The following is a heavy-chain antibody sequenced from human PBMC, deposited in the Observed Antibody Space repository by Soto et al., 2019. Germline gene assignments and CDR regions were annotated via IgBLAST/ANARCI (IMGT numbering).Heavy chain of an antibody. V-gene: IGHV4-34*01. Sequence: PSETLSLTCADYGGSFSGYYWSWIRQPPGKGLEWIGEINHSGSTNYNPSLKSRVTISVDTSKNQFSLKLSSVTAADTAVYYCARARSWGYSYGNNHIDYWGQGTLVTVSS. CDR1: GGSFSGYY. CDR2: INHSGST. CDR3: ARARSWGYSYGNNHIDY. J-gene: IGHJ4*02. D-gene: IGHD5-18*01.